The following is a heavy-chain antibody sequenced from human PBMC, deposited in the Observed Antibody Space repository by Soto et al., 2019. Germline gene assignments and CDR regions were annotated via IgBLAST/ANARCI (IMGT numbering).Heavy chain of an antibody. CDR1: EFTFSSYS. D-gene: IGHD3-16*02. CDR2: ISGSSSTI. CDR3: AREILHLGELSSVGAFDI. Sequence: AGGSLRLSYTASEFTFSSYSMNWVRQAPGKGLEWVSYISGSSSTIYYADSVKGRFTISRDNAKNSLYLQMNSLRAEDTAVYYCAREILHLGELSSVGAFDIWGQGTMVTVSS. V-gene: IGHV3-48*01. J-gene: IGHJ3*02.